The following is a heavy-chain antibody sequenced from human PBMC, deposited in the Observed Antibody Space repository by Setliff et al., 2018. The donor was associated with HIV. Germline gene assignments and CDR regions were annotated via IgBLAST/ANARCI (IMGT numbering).Heavy chain of an antibody. CDR3: AREDGEYTSSPRWFDP. CDR1: GGSISSGDYY. J-gene: IGHJ5*02. CDR2: IYYSGST. Sequence: SETLSLTCTVSGGSISSGDYYWSWIRQHPRKGLEWIGYIYYSGSTYYNPSLKSRVTISVDTSKNQFSLKVSSVNAPDTAVYFCAREDGEYTSSPRWFDPWGQGTQVTVSS. D-gene: IGHD6-13*01. V-gene: IGHV4-30-4*08.